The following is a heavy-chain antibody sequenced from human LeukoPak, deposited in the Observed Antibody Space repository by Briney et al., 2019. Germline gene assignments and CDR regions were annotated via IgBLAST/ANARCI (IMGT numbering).Heavy chain of an antibody. CDR3: AREATTVTSFDY. V-gene: IGHV1-2*02. J-gene: IGHJ4*02. Sequence: ASVKVSCKASGYTFIGYYMHWVRQAPGQGLEWMGWINPNSGGTNYAQKFQGRVTITRDTSISTAYMELSRLRSDDTAVYYCAREATTVTSFDYWGQGTLVTVSS. CDR1: GYTFIGYY. CDR2: INPNSGGT. D-gene: IGHD4-17*01.